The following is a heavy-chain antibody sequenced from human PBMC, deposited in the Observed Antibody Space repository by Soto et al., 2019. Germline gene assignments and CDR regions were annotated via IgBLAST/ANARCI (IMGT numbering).Heavy chain of an antibody. CDR1: GFTFSSYA. CDR2: ISYDGSNK. D-gene: IGHD6-13*01. CDR3: ARASRYSSSWYRGSFDY. J-gene: IGHJ4*02. Sequence: TGGSLRLSCAASGFTFSSYAMHWVRQAPGKGLEWVAVISYDGSNKYYADSVKGRFTISRDNSKDTLYLQMNSLRAEDTAVYYCARASRYSSSWYRGSFDYWGQGTLVTVSS. V-gene: IGHV3-30-3*01.